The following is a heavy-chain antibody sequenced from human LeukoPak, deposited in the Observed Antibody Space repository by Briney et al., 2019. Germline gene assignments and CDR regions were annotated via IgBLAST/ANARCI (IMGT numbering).Heavy chain of an antibody. CDR3: ARGGPVVVAAATQYFYYYMDV. CDR2: INTNTGNP. V-gene: IGHV7-4-1*02. CDR1: GYTFTSYA. Sequence: ASVKVSCKASGYTFTSYAMNWVRQAPGQGLEWMGWINTNTGNPTYAQGFTGRFVFSLDTSVSTAYLQISSLKAEDTAVYYCARGGPVVVAAATQYFYYYMDVWGKGTTVTVSS. J-gene: IGHJ6*03. D-gene: IGHD2-15*01.